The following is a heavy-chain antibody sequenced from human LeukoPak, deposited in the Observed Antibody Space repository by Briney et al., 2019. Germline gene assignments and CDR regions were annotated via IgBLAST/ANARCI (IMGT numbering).Heavy chain of an antibody. CDR1: GGSFSGYY. V-gene: IGHV4-34*01. Sequence: SETLSLTCAVYGGSFSGYYWSWIRQPPGKGLEWIGEINHSGSTNYNPSLKSRVTISVDTSKNQFSLKLSSVTAADTAVYHCARGRLTRGIVVVVAATRDFDYWGQGTLVTVSS. D-gene: IGHD2-15*01. J-gene: IGHJ4*02. CDR3: ARGRLTRGIVVVVAATRDFDY. CDR2: INHSGST.